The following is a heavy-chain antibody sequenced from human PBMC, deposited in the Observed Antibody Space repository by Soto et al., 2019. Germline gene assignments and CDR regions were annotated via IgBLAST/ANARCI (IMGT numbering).Heavy chain of an antibody. CDR1: GFSFSNYG. CDR3: AKETIRSYFYYYYGMDV. CDR2: ISYDGSNK. V-gene: IGHV3-30*18. J-gene: IGHJ6*02. Sequence: PGGSLRLSCAASGFSFSNYGMHWVHQAPGKWLEWVAVISYDGSNKYYADSVKGRFTISRDNSKNTLYLQMNSLRAEDTAVYYCAKETIRSYFYYYYGMDVWGQGXTGTVSS. D-gene: IGHD1-26*01.